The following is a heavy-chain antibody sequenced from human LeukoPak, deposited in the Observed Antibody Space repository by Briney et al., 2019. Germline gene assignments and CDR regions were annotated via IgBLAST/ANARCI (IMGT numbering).Heavy chain of an antibody. V-gene: IGHV3-11*06. CDR2: ISSSSSYT. CDR1: GFTFSDDY. D-gene: IGHD3-16*01. J-gene: IGHJ4*02. CDR3: ATVLGGPFS. Sequence: PGGSLRLSCAASGFTFSDDYMSWMRQAPGKGLEWVSYISSSSSYTNYADSVKGRFTISRDNAKNSLYLQMNSLRAEDTAVYYCATVLGGPFSRGQGTLVTVSS.